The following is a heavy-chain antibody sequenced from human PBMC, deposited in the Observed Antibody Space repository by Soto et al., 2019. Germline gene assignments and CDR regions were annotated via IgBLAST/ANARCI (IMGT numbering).Heavy chain of an antibody. CDR1: GFTLTIDA. J-gene: IGHJ6*02. D-gene: IGHD6-25*01. CDR3: ARWSIGPDGEAAYYYGMDV. V-gene: IGHV3-64*01. CDR2: ISSNGGST. Sequence: GGSLRLSCAASGFTLTIDAMYCVGQASGNGLEYVSAISSNGGSTYYANSVKGRFTISRDNSKNTLYLQMGSLRAEDMAVYYCARWSIGPDGEAAYYYGMDVWGQGT.